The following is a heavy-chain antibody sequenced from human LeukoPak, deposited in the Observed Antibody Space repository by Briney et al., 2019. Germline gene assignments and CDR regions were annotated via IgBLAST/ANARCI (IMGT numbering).Heavy chain of an antibody. CDR1: GYNFTNYW. V-gene: IGHV5-51*01. Sequence: GESLKISCLGSGYNFTNYWIAWVRQMPGKGLEWMGIIYPGDSDTTYSPSFRGQVTISADKSISTAYLQWSSLKASDTAMYYCARYSTSGADWGQGTLVTASS. D-gene: IGHD2-15*01. CDR3: ARYSTSGAD. J-gene: IGHJ4*02. CDR2: IYPGDSDT.